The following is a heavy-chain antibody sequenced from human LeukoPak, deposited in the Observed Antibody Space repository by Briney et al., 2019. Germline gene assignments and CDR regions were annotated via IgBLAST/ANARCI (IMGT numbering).Heavy chain of an antibody. D-gene: IGHD3-10*01. Sequence: GGSLRLSCAASGFTFSIYAMHWVRQAPGKGLEWVAFISYDGSNICYADSVKGRFTISRDNSKNTLYLQVNSLRAEDTAVYYCARALMIRGVFDYWGQGTLVTVSS. J-gene: IGHJ4*02. V-gene: IGHV3-30*04. CDR2: ISYDGSNI. CDR3: ARALMIRGVFDY. CDR1: GFTFSIYA.